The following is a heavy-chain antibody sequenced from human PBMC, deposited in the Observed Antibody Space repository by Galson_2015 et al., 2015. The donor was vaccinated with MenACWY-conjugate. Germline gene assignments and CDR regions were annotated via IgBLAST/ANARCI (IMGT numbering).Heavy chain of an antibody. V-gene: IGHV6-1*01. CDR1: GDSVASGSAA. CDR3: VRGGRPRRGGSTDDVSPMDV. Sequence: CAISGDSVASGSAAWNWIRQSPSRGLEWLGRTYFRDKWHADYAESVRGRIEIVEETSRNQMSLRLRSVAPEDTAVYYCVRGGRPRRGGSTDDVSPMDVWGQGTTVIVSS. J-gene: IGHJ6*02. D-gene: IGHD5/OR15-5a*01. CDR2: TYFRDKWHA.